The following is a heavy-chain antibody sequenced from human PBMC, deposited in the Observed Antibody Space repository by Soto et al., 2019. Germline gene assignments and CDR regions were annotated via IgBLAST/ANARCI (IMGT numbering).Heavy chain of an antibody. Sequence: EVQVVESGGGLVKPGGSVRLSCVASGFTFSSYSMYWVRQAPGKGLEWVSSISSTSTYIYYADSVKGRFTISRDNAKNSLYLQINSLRAEDTAGYYCGGESRGGTNWFRPGGQGTLVTVSS. D-gene: IGHD2-15*01. CDR2: ISSTSTYI. J-gene: IGHJ5*02. CDR3: GGESRGGTNWFRP. V-gene: IGHV3-21*01. CDR1: GFTFSSYS.